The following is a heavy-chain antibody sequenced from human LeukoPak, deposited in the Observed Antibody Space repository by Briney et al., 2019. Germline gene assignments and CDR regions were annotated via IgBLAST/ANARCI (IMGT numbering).Heavy chain of an antibody. Sequence: GGSLRLSCAASGFTFSNAWMSWVRQAPGKGLEWVGRIKSKTDGGTTDYAAPVKGRFTISRDDSKNTLYLQMNSLKTEDTAVYYCTTPGGDYEGYFDYWGQETLVTVSS. D-gene: IGHD4-17*01. CDR1: GFTFSNAW. V-gene: IGHV3-15*01. J-gene: IGHJ4*02. CDR2: IKSKTDGGTT. CDR3: TTPGGDYEGYFDY.